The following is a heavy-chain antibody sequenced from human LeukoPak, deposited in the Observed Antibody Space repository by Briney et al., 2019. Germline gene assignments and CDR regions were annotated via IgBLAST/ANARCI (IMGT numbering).Heavy chain of an antibody. CDR1: GFTFSSYA. Sequence: PGGSLRLSCAASGFTFSSYAMSWVRPAPGKGLEWVSIISGCGGSTYYADSVKGRFTISRDNSKNTLYFQMNSLRAEDTAVYYCAKQCGPYYDSSAYYSDYWGQGTLVTVSS. V-gene: IGHV3-23*01. CDR3: AKQCGPYYDSSAYYSDY. D-gene: IGHD3-22*01. J-gene: IGHJ4*02. CDR2: ISGCGGST.